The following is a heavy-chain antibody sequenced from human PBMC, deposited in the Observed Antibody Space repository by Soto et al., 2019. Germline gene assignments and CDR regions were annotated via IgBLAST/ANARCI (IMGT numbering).Heavy chain of an antibody. CDR3: AKFKLGHDCGDYYYYGMDV. CDR1: GFTFSSYA. CDR2: ISGSGGST. Sequence: TGGSLRLSCAASGFTFSSYAMSWVRQAPGKGLEWVSAISGSGGSTYYADSVKGRFTISRDNSKNTLYLQMNSLRAEDTAVYYCAKFKLGHDCGDYYYYGMDVWGQGTTVTVSS. D-gene: IGHD4-17*01. J-gene: IGHJ6*02. V-gene: IGHV3-23*01.